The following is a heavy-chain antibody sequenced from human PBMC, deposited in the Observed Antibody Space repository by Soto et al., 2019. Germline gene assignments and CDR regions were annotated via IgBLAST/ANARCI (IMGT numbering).Heavy chain of an antibody. Sequence: SETLSLTCAVYGVSFSGYYLSWIRQPPGKGLEWIGEINHSGSTKYKPSLKSRATISVDTSNNQFSLKLKSVTAADTALYYCARHYPIGNNWNYFEYWGQGTLVTVS. D-gene: IGHD1-1*01. V-gene: IGHV4-34*01. J-gene: IGHJ4*02. CDR1: GVSFSGYY. CDR3: ARHYPIGNNWNYFEY. CDR2: INHSGST.